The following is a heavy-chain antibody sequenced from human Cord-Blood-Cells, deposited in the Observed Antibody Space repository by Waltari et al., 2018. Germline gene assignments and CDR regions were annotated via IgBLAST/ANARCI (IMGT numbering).Heavy chain of an antibody. V-gene: IGHV4-39*01. CDR2: IYYSGST. CDR3: ARAYSSSYYFDY. CDR1: GGSISSSSYY. J-gene: IGHJ4*02. Sequence: QLQLQESGPGLVKPSETLSLTCTVPGGSISSSSYYWGWIRQPPGKGLEWIGSIYYSGSTYYNPSLKSRVTISVDTSKNQFSLKLSSVTATDTAVYYCARAYSSSYYFDYWGQGTLVTVSS. D-gene: IGHD6-6*01.